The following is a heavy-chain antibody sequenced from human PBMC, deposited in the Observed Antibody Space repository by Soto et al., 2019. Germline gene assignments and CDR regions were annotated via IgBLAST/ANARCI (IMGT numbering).Heavy chain of an antibody. CDR3: ARLGVDDYGDSTVVDY. V-gene: IGHV5-51*01. Sequence: PGESLKISCKGSGYSFTSYWIGWVRQMPGKGLEWMGIIYPGDSDTRYSPSFQGQVTISADKSISTAYLQWSSLKASDTATYYCARLGVDDYGDSTVVDYWGQGTLVTVSS. CDR1: GYSFTSYW. D-gene: IGHD4-17*01. J-gene: IGHJ4*02. CDR2: IYPGDSDT.